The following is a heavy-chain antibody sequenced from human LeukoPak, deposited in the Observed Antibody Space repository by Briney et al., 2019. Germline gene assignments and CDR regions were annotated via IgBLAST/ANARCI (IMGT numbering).Heavy chain of an antibody. Sequence: SETLSLTCAVSGGSISSSNWWSWVRPPPGKGLEWIGEIYHSGSTNYNPSLKSRVTISVDKSKNQFSLKLSSVTAADTAVYYCARARYCSGGSCYSAAFDIWGQGTMVTVSS. CDR1: GGSISSSNW. D-gene: IGHD2-15*01. CDR3: ARARYCSGGSCYSAAFDI. CDR2: IYHSGST. V-gene: IGHV4-4*02. J-gene: IGHJ3*02.